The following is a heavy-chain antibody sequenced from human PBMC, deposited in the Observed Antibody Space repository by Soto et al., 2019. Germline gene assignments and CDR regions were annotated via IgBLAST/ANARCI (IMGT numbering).Heavy chain of an antibody. CDR3: ARVDFSGGGFDY. V-gene: IGHV4-39*07. CDR2: IYHSGST. D-gene: IGHD3-16*01. J-gene: IGHJ4*02. Sequence: SETLSLTCTVSGGSISSGGYYWSWIRQHPGKGLEWIGEIYHSGSTNYNPSLKSRVTISVDKSKNQFSLKLSSVTAADTAVYYCARVDFSGGGFDYWGQGTLVTVSS. CDR1: GGSISSGGYY.